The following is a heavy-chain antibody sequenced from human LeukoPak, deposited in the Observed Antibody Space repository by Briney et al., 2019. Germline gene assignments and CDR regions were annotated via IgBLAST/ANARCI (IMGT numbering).Heavy chain of an antibody. CDR1: GFTFSTYA. Sequence: GGSLRLSCAASGFTFSTYAMSWIRQAPGKGLEWVSAISSGGGNTDYADSVKGRFTISRDNSKNTVFLQMNSLRAEDTGVYYCANRISGSSSWGQGTLVTVSS. D-gene: IGHD3-10*01. CDR3: ANRISGSSS. V-gene: IGHV3-23*01. CDR2: ISSGGGNT. J-gene: IGHJ5*02.